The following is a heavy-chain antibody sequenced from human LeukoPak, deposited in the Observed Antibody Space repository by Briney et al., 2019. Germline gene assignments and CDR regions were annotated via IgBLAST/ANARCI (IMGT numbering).Heavy chain of an antibody. CDR3: AKDSSSWSYYMDV. CDR2: ISYDGSNK. V-gene: IGHV3-30*18. D-gene: IGHD6-13*01. Sequence: PGGSLRLSCAASGFTFSSYGMHWVRQAPGKGLEWVAVISYDGSNKYYADSVKGRFTISRDNSKNTLYLQMNSLRAEDTAVYYCAKDSSSWSYYMDVWGKGTTVTVSS. J-gene: IGHJ6*03. CDR1: GFTFSSYG.